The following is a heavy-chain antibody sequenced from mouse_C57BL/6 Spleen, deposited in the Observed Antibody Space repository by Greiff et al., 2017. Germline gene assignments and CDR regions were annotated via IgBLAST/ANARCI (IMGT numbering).Heavy chain of an antibody. J-gene: IGHJ1*03. CDR2: IDPSDSET. Sequence: QVQLKQPGAELLRPGSSVKLSCKASGYTFTSSWMHWVKQRPIQGLEWIGNIDPSDSETHYNQTFKDKATWTVDKSSSTAYMQLSSLTSEDSAVYYCARHYYGSRDGYFEVWGTGTTVTVSS. CDR3: ARHYYGSRDGYFEV. CDR1: GYTFTSSW. D-gene: IGHD1-1*01. V-gene: IGHV1-52*01.